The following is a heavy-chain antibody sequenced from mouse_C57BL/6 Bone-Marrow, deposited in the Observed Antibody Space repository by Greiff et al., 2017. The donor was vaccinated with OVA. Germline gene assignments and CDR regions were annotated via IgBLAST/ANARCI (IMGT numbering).Heavy chain of an antibody. J-gene: IGHJ1*03. Sequence: EVQGVESGGGLVQPGGSLKLSCAASGFTFSDYYMYWVRQTPEKRLEWVAYISNGGGSTYYPDTVKGRFTISRDNAKNTLYLQMSRLKSEDTAMYYCARLGYYYGSSYCWYFDVWGTGTTVTVSS. CDR3: ARLGYYYGSSYCWYFDV. V-gene: IGHV5-12*01. CDR2: ISNGGGST. CDR1: GFTFSDYY. D-gene: IGHD1-1*01.